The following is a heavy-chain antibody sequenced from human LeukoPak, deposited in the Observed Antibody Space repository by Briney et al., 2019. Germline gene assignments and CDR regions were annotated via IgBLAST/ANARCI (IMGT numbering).Heavy chain of an antibody. CDR2: INHSGST. V-gene: IGHV4-34*09. J-gene: IGHJ4*02. CDR3: ARRGSGYYLYYFDY. D-gene: IGHD3-22*01. Sequence: SETLSLTCAVYGGSFSGYYWSWIRQPPGKGLGWIGEINHSGSTYYNPSLKSRVTISVDTSKNQFSLKLSSVTAADTAVYYCARRGSGYYLYYFDYWGQGTLVTVSS. CDR1: GGSFSGYY.